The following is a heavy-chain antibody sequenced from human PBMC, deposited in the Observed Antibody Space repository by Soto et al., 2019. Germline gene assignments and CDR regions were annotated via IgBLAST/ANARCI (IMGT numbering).Heavy chain of an antibody. CDR2: INVGNGNT. J-gene: IGHJ6*02. Sequence: ASVKVSCKASGYTFTNYGISWVRQAPGQRLEWMGWINVGNGNTKYSQKFQGRVTITRDTSASTAYMELSSLRSDDTAVYYCARDNGFGESDVWGQGTTVTVS. V-gene: IGHV1-3*01. CDR1: GYTFTNYG. CDR3: ARDNGFGESDV. D-gene: IGHD3-10*01.